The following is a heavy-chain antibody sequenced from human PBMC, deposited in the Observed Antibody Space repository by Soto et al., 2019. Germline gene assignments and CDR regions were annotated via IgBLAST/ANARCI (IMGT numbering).Heavy chain of an antibody. CDR3: ARDFGAGAHFDH. Sequence: PSETLSLTCAVYGGSLTDYWWTWIRQTPGKGLEWIGEINHIGESNHNPSLKSRVTISLDTSQNQFSLKLTSVTVADTAVYYCARDFGAGAHFDHWGQGILVSVS. D-gene: IGHD3-10*01. J-gene: IGHJ4*02. CDR1: GGSLTDYW. V-gene: IGHV4-34*01. CDR2: INHIGES.